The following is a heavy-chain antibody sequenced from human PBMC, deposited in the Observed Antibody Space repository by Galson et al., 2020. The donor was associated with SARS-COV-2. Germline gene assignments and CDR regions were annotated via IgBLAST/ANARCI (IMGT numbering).Heavy chain of an antibody. CDR3: AHSQASGYGPGSYGAFDL. V-gene: IGHV2-5*01. D-gene: IGHD3-10*01. CDR1: GFFLFTSGVT. Sequence: SGPTLVKPTQTLTLTCTFSGFFLFTSGVTVGWIRQPPGKALEWLAAIYWNDNVHYSPSLRSRLTVTKDTSKNQVVLTLTNMDPVDTATYYCAHSQASGYGPGSYGAFDLWGQGTMVTVSS. CDR2: IYWNDNV. J-gene: IGHJ3*01.